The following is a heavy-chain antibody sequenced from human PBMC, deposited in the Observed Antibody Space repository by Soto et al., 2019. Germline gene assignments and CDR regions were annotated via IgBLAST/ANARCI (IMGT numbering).Heavy chain of an antibody. CDR3: ARLGPRGVDY. CDR2: INHSGST. V-gene: IGHV4-34*01. J-gene: IGHJ4*02. CDR1: GGSFSGYY. Sequence: PSETLSLTCAVYGGSFSGYYWSWIRQPPGKGLEWIGEINHSGSTNYNPSLKSRVTISVDTSKNQFSLKLSSVTAADTAVYYCARLGPRGVDYWGQGTLVTV. D-gene: IGHD3-10*01.